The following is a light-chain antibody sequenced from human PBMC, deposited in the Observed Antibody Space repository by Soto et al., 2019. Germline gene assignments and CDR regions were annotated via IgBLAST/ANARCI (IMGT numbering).Light chain of an antibody. Sequence: QSALTQHRSVSGSHGQSVTISCTGTSSDVGGYNYVSWYQQHPGKAPKIIIYDVSRRPSVVPDRFSGSKSGNTASLTISGLQAEDEADYRCCSYAGRYIRVFGGGTKLTVL. CDR2: DVS. CDR3: CSYAGRYIRV. V-gene: IGLV2-11*01. CDR1: SSDVGGYNY. J-gene: IGLJ3*02.